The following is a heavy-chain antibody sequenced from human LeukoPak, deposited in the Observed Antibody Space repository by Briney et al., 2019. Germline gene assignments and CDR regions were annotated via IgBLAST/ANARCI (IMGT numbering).Heavy chain of an antibody. Sequence: SGGSPRLSCAASGFTFSSYAMSWVRQAPGKRLEWVSAISGSGGSTYYADSVKGRFTISRDNSKNTLYLQMNSLRAEDTAVYYCAKDRSPYYYGSGTDYFDYWGQGTLVTVSS. D-gene: IGHD3-10*01. CDR2: ISGSGGST. V-gene: IGHV3-23*01. CDR1: GFTFSSYA. J-gene: IGHJ4*02. CDR3: AKDRSPYYYGSGTDYFDY.